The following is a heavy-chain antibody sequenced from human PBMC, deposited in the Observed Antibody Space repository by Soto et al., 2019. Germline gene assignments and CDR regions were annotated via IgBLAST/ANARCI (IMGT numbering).Heavy chain of an antibody. J-gene: IGHJ6*03. CDR2: ISSSSSYI. D-gene: IGHD5-12*01. CDR3: ARVARVIVATTTNYYYYYMDV. Sequence: GGSLRLSCAASGFTFSSYSMNWVRQAPGKGLEWVSSISSSSSYIYYADSVKGRFTISRDNAKNSLYLQMNSLRAEDTAVYYCARVARVIVATTTNYYYYYMDVWGKGTTVTVSS. V-gene: IGHV3-21*01. CDR1: GFTFSSYS.